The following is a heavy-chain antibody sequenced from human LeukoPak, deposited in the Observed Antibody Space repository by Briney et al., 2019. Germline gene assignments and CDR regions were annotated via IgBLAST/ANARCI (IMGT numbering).Heavy chain of an antibody. D-gene: IGHD6-19*01. CDR3: ASTQYSSGWYDYGMDV. CDR2: ISSSSYI. V-gene: IGHV3-21*01. Sequence: GGSLRLSCAASGFTFSSYSMNWVRQAPGKGLEWVSSISSSSYIYYADSVEGRFTISRDNAKNSLYLQMNSLRAEDTAVYYCASTQYSSGWYDYGMDVWGQETTVTVSS. J-gene: IGHJ6*02. CDR1: GFTFSSYS.